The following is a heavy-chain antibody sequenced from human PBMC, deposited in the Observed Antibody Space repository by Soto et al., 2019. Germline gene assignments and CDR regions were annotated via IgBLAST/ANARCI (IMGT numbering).Heavy chain of an antibody. CDR3: AKEKNWLGFDY. Sequence: WGSPRICYAASGHTVCSYAMSGARQAPGKGLEWVSAISGSGGSTYYADSVKGRFTISRDNSKNTLYLQMNSLRAEDTAVYYCAKEKNWLGFDYWGQGTLVTVSS. CDR2: ISGSGGST. V-gene: IGHV3-23*01. CDR1: GHTVCSYA. D-gene: IGHD3-9*01. J-gene: IGHJ4*02.